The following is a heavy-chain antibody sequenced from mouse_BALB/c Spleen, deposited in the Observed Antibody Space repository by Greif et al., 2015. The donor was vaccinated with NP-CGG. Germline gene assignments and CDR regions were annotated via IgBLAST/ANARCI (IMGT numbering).Heavy chain of an antibody. CDR2: IWGDGST. CDR1: GFSLTGYG. D-gene: IGHD1-2*01. J-gene: IGHJ4*01. V-gene: IGHV2-6-7*01. CDR3: ARDRRLRLRAMDY. Sequence: QVQLKDSGPGLVAPSQSLSITCTVSGFSLTGYGVNWVRQPPGKGLEWLGMIWGDGSTDYNSALKPRLSISKDNSKSQVFLKMNSLQTDDTARYYCARDRRLRLRAMDYWGQGTSVTVSS.